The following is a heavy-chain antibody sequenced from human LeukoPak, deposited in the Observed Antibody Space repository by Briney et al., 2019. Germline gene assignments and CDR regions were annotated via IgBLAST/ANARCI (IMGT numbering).Heavy chain of an antibody. J-gene: IGHJ4*02. CDR2: IIPIFGTA. V-gene: IGHV1-69*05. CDR1: GGTFSSYA. Sequence: SSVKVSCKASGGTFSSYAISWVRQAPGQGLEWMGRIIPIFGTANYAQKFQGRVTITTDESTSTAYMELSSLRSEDTAVYYCARDYYGSSGPGDYWGQGTLVTVSS. D-gene: IGHD3-22*01. CDR3: ARDYYGSSGPGDY.